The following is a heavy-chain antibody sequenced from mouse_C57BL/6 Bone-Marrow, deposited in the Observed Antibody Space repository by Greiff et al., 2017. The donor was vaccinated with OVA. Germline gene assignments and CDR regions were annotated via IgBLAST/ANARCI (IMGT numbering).Heavy chain of an antibody. D-gene: IGHD1-1*01. J-gene: IGHJ1*03. CDR2: IHPNSGST. Sequence: QVQLQQSGAELVKPGASVKLSCKASGYTFTSYWMHWVKQRPGQGLEWIGMIHPNSGSTNYNEKFKSKATLTVDKSSSTAYMQLSSLTSEDSAVYYCARGSYGSGYFDVWGTGTTVTVSS. CDR3: ARGSYGSGYFDV. CDR1: GYTFTSYW. V-gene: IGHV1-64*01.